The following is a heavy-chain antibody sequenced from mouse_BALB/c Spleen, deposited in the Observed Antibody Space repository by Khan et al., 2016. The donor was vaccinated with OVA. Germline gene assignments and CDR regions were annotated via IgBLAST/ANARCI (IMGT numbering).Heavy chain of an antibody. J-gene: IGHJ3*01. CDR2: ISTYYGDV. CDR3: TRRGGGNRFAY. V-gene: IGHV1S137*01. CDR1: GYTFTDFT. Sequence: VMLVESGAELVRPGVSVKISCKGSGYTFTDFTMHWVKQSHAKSLEWIGVISTYYGDVTYNQKFKGKATMTVDKSSSTAYMELARLTSEDSAIYSCTRRGGGNRFAYWGQGTLVTVSA.